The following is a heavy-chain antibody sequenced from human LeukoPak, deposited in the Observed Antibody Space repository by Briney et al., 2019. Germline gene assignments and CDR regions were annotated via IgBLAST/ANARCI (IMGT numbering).Heavy chain of an antibody. CDR1: GYTFTGYY. J-gene: IGHJ3*02. V-gene: IGHV1-2*02. D-gene: IGHD5-18*01. Sequence: GASVKVSCKASGYTFTGYYIHWVRQAPGQGLEWMGWINPNSGDTNYAQKFQGRVTMTRDTSMSTAYMEVSSLRSDETAVYYCARELDTTMVRSAFDIWGQGTMVTVSS. CDR2: INPNSGDT. CDR3: ARELDTTMVRSAFDI.